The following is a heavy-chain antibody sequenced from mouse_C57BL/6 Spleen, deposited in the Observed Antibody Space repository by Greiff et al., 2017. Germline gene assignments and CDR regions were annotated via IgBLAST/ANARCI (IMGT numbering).Heavy chain of an antibody. D-gene: IGHD2-12*01. V-gene: IGHV1-80*01. CDR1: GYAFSSYW. CDR3: ARFFSSYYYAMDY. J-gene: IGHJ4*01. CDR2: IYPGDGDT. Sequence: QVQLKESGAELVKPGASVKISCKASGYAFSSYWMNWVKQRPGKGLEWIGQIYPGDGDTNYNGKFKGKATLTADKSSSTAYMQLSSLTSEDSAVYFCARFFSSYYYAMDYWGQGTSVTVSS.